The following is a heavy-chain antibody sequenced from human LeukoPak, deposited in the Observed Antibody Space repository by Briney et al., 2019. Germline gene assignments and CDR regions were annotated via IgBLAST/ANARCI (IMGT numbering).Heavy chain of an antibody. CDR2: INGGGSPI. CDR3: AKDIEISY. CDR1: GFTFSRDS. Sequence: GGFLRLSCAASGFTFSRDSMNWVRQAPGKGLEWVSYINGGGSPIFYADSVRGRFTISRDNAKNSLYLQMNSLRAGDTAVYYCAKDIEISYWGQGTLVTVSS. V-gene: IGHV3-48*01. D-gene: IGHD2-15*01. J-gene: IGHJ4*02.